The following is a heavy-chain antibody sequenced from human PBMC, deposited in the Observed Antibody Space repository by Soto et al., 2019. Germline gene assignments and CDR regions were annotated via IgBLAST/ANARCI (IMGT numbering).Heavy chain of an antibody. Sequence: PSETLSLTFSVSGDSISNLVYSWAWVRPPPGQALESIGYIYKSATSYYNPAFERRVAISVDTSKSQFCLNVTSVTAADTAVYFCASERYCLTGRCFPNWFDSWGPGALVTVS. CDR1: GDSISNLVYS. J-gene: IGHJ5*01. D-gene: IGHD7-27*01. V-gene: IGHV4-30-4*01. CDR2: IYKSATS. CDR3: ASERYCLTGRCFPNWFDS.